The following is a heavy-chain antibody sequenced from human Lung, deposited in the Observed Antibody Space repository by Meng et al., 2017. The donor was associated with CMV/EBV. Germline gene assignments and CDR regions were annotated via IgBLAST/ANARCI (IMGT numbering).Heavy chain of an antibody. CDR2: ISSTGDNT. V-gene: IGHV3-21*06. CDR1: GFTFTIYK. Sequence: GESLKISCAASGFTFTIYKMNWVRQAAGQGLEWIASISSTGDNTYYADSVRGRFSISRLNARNSVFLQMDSLRAEDTAVYYCGRVPGVGMRIYYGLDVWGHGXTVTVSS. CDR3: GRVPGVGMRIYYGLDV. D-gene: IGHD3-3*01. J-gene: IGHJ6*02.